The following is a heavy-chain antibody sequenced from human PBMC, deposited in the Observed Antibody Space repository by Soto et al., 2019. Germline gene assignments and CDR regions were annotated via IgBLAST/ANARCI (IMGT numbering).Heavy chain of an antibody. CDR1: GLTFGSYS. Sequence: PGGSLRLSCAASGLTFGSYSMTWVRQAPGKGLEWLSAISGSGTITNYAEFVKGRFTISRDNSKNTLYLQMNSLRAEDTAVYYCAKGGRGSSWEYFQDWGQGTLVTVSS. CDR3: AKGGRGSSWEYFQD. D-gene: IGHD6-13*01. CDR2: ISGSGTIT. J-gene: IGHJ1*01. V-gene: IGHV3-23*01.